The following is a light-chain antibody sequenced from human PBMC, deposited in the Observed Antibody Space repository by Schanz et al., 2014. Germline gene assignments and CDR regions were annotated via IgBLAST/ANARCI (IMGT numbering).Light chain of an antibody. CDR3: CSYAGSYTFAV. Sequence: QSVLTQPASVSGSPGQSITISCTGTSSDVGGYNYVSWYQQHPGKAPKLMIYDVSNRPSGVSNRFSGSKSGNTASLTISGLQAEDEADYYCCSYAGSYTFAVFGGGTKLTVL. CDR2: DVS. CDR1: SSDVGGYNY. J-gene: IGLJ3*02. V-gene: IGLV2-14*01.